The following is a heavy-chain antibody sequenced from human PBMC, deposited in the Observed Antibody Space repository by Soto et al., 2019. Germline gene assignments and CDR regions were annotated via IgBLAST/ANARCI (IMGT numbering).Heavy chain of an antibody. V-gene: IGHV3-23*01. CDR2: ISGSGSST. D-gene: IGHD5-12*01. CDR1: GFTFRSYA. CDR3: AKGSVSGEGWANSQDAFDI. Sequence: EVQLLESGGGLVQPGGSLRLSCAASGFTFRSYAMSWVRQAPGKGLEWVSAISGSGSSTYYADSVKGRFTISRDNSKNTVYLQTNSLRAEETAVYYCAKGSVSGEGWANSQDAFDIWGQGTMVTVSS. J-gene: IGHJ3*02.